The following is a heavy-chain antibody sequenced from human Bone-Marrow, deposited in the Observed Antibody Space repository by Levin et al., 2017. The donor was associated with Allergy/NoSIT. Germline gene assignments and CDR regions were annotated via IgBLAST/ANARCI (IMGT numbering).Heavy chain of an antibody. V-gene: IGHV1-69*06. Sequence: ASVKVSCKASGATLNSFPLSWVRRAPGQGLEWIGGIIPIFGSGNYAQKFQGRVTITADKSTSTAYLELSSLRSEDTAVYYCAREIHVSSGDYYFDSWGQGTLVTVSS. D-gene: IGHD3-10*01. J-gene: IGHJ4*02. CDR3: AREIHVSSGDYYFDS. CDR2: IIPIFGSG. CDR1: GATLNSFP.